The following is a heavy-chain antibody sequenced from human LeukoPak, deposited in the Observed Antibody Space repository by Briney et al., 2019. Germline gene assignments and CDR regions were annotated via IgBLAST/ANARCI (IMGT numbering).Heavy chain of an antibody. CDR1: GFTVSSDY. D-gene: IGHD1-26*01. J-gene: IGHJ4*02. CDR2: IYSGGST. CDR3: ARLGGSYYFAY. Sequence: PGGSLRLSCAASGFTVSSDYMSWVRQAPGKGLEWVSFIYSGGSTYYADSVRGRFTISRDNSKNTLYLRMNSLRAEDTAVYYCARLGGSYYFAYWGQGTLVTVSS. V-gene: IGHV3-53*01.